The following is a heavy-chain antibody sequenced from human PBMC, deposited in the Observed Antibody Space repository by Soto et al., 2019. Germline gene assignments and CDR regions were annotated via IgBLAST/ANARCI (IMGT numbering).Heavy chain of an antibody. Sequence: QVQLVQSGAEVKKHGASVKVSCQASGYTFTSYGISWVRQAPGQGLEWMGLISAYNGNTNYAQKLQGRVTKTTDTATSTVYMELRSMRSDDTAAYFWAIVVVPAAYDYWGPGTLVTVSS. D-gene: IGHD2-2*01. CDR3: AIVVVPAAYDY. CDR2: ISAYNGNT. J-gene: IGHJ4*02. V-gene: IGHV1-18*01. CDR1: GYTFTSYG.